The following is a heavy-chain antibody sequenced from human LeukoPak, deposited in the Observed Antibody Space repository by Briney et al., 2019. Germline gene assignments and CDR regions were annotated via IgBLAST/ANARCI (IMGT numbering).Heavy chain of an antibody. Sequence: GGSLRLSCAASGFTFSSYGMHWVRQAPGKGLEWVAFIRYDGSNKYYAGSVKGRFTISRDNSKNTLYLQMNSLRAEDTAVYYCAKDTVTTGFDYWGQGTLVTVSS. CDR1: GFTFSSYG. V-gene: IGHV3-30*02. CDR3: AKDTVTTGFDY. CDR2: IRYDGSNK. D-gene: IGHD4-17*01. J-gene: IGHJ4*02.